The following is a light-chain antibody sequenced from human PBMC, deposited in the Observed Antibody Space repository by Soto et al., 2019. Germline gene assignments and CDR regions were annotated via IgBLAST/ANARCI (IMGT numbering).Light chain of an antibody. J-gene: IGKJ1*01. CDR1: QSVSSN. CDR3: QQYNNWWT. V-gene: IGKV3-15*01. CDR2: GAS. Sequence: PATLSVSPGERATLSCRASQSVSSNLAWYQQKPGQAPRLLIYGASTRATGIPARFSGSGSGTEFTLTISSLQSEDFAVYYCQQYNNWWTFGQGTKVDI.